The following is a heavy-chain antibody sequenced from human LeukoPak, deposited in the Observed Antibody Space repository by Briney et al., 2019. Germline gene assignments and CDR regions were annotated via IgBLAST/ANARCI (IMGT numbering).Heavy chain of an antibody. J-gene: IGHJ4*02. CDR1: GFTFSICA. V-gene: IGHV3-23*01. CDR3: TKFDAPSGRRNY. Sequence: GGSLRLSSAASGFTFSICAMWWVRQAPGKGLEWVSGISGSGGITYCADSVKGRFTISRDNSKNTLYVQMNSLRAEDTAVYYCTKFDAPSGRRNYWGQGTLVTVSS. CDR2: ISGSGGIT.